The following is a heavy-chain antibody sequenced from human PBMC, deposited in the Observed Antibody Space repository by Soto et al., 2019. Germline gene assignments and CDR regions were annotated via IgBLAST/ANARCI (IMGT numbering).Heavy chain of an antibody. CDR3: ARDRSADRFVQYFQH. J-gene: IGHJ1*01. D-gene: IGHD6-19*01. CDR1: GFIFTSYS. Sequence: PGGSLRLSCAASGFIFTSYSMVWVRLAPGKGLEWVSSISNGSDFIHYADSIKGRFTISRDNAQNSLYLQMNSLTSEDTAVYYCARDRSADRFVQYFQHWGPGTLVTVSS. V-gene: IGHV3-21*01. CDR2: ISNGSDFI.